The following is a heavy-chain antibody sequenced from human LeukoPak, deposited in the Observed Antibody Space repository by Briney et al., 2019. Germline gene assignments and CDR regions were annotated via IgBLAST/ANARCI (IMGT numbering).Heavy chain of an antibody. CDR1: GFTFTDYT. CDR3: ARDRSYVGFDY. V-gene: IGHV3-69-1*01. Sequence: GGSLRLSCAASGFTFTDYTINWVRQAPGKGLEWVSSISTSSNIYYADSVKGRFTVSSDNAKNSVYLQTNSLRAEDTAVYYCARDRSYVGFDYWGQGTLVTVSS. J-gene: IGHJ4*02. D-gene: IGHD4-23*01. CDR2: ISTSSNI.